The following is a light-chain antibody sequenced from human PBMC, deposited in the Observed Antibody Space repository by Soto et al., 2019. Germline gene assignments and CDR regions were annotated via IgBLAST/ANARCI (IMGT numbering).Light chain of an antibody. V-gene: IGLV2-14*01. Sequence: QSALTQTASVSGSTGQSITISCTGTSSDVGGYNYVSWYQQHPGKAPKLMIYEVSNRPSGVSNRFSGSKSGNTASLTISGLQAEDEADYYCSSYTSSSTWVFGGGTKLTVL. CDR3: SSYTSSSTWV. CDR2: EVS. J-gene: IGLJ3*02. CDR1: SSDVGGYNY.